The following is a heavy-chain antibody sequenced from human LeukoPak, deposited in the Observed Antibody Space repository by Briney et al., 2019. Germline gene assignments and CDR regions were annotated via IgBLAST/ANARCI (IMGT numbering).Heavy chain of an antibody. CDR2: INHSGST. CDR3: ARGDIVVVSAAMGAFCWFDP. V-gene: IGHV4-34*01. J-gene: IGHJ5*02. Sequence: SETLSLTCAVYGGSFSGYYWSWIRQPPGKGLEWIGEINHSGSTNYNPSLKSRVTISVDTSKNQFSLKLSSVTAADTAVYYCARGDIVVVSAAMGAFCWFDPWGQGTLVTVSS. D-gene: IGHD2-2*01. CDR1: GGSFSGYY.